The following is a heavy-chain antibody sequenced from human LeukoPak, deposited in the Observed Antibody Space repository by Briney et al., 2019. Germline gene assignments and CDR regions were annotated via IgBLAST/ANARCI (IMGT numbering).Heavy chain of an antibody. CDR3: ARGSYCSSTSCRTGDWFDP. CDR2: INHSGST. V-gene: IGHV4-34*01. J-gene: IGHJ5*02. Sequence: SETLSLTCAVYGGSFSGYYWSWIRQPPGKGLDWIGEINHSGSTNYNPSLKSRVTISVDTSKNQFSLKLSSVTAADTAVYYCARGSYCSSTSCRTGDWFDPWGQGTLVTVSS. D-gene: IGHD2-2*01. CDR1: GGSFSGYY.